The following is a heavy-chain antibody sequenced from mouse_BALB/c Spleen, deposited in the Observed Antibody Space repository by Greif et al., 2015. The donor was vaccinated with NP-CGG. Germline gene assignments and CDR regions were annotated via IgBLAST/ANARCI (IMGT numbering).Heavy chain of an antibody. CDR3: AKKYGNLYYFMDY. D-gene: IGHD2-10*02. J-gene: IGHJ4*01. V-gene: IGHV1-18*01. Sequence: EVQLQQSGPELVKPGASVKISCKTSGYTFTEYTMHWVKQSHGKSLEWIGGINPNNGGTYYNQKFKVKATLTVDKSSSTAYMELRSLTSEDSAVYYCAKKYGNLYYFMDYWGQGTSVTVSS. CDR1: GYTFTEYT. CDR2: INPNNGGT.